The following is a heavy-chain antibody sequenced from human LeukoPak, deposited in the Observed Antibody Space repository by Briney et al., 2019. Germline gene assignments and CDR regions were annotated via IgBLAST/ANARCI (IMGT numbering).Heavy chain of an antibody. J-gene: IGHJ6*03. CDR2: IKQDGSEK. CDR3: ARDADITMVRGVFPPYYMDV. D-gene: IGHD3-10*01. Sequence: GGSLRLSCAGSGFTLSNYWMSWVRQAPGKGLEWVANIKQDGSEKYYVDSVKGRFTISRDNAKNSLYLQMNSLRGEDTAVYYCARDADITMVRGVFPPYYMDVWGKGTTVTVSS. V-gene: IGHV3-7*01. CDR1: GFTLSNYW.